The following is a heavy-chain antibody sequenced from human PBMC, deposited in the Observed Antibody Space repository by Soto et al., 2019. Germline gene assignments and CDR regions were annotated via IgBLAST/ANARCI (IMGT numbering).Heavy chain of an antibody. Sequence: QVQLVESGGGVAQPGRSLRLSCAASGFTFSNYGVHWVRQAPGKGLEWVAVISYDGSYKYYVESVKGRFTISRDNSKDTLYLQMNSLRVEDTALYYCAKDVEPYCGGGSCFSLDVWGQGTMVTFSS. V-gene: IGHV3-30*18. CDR3: AKDVEPYCGGGSCFSLDV. D-gene: IGHD2-15*01. J-gene: IGHJ3*01. CDR1: GFTFSNYG. CDR2: ISYDGSYK.